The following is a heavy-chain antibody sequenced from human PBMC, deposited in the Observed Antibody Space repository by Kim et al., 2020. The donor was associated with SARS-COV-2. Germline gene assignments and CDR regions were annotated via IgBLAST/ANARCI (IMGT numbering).Heavy chain of an antibody. Sequence: GGSLRLSCAASGFTFSSYSMNWVRQAPGKGLEWVSYISSSSSTIYYADSVKGRFTISRDNAKNSLYLQMNSLRDEDTAVYYCARDPSWGGYDYFNYYYYGMDVWGQGTTVTVSS. D-gene: IGHD5-12*01. CDR1: GFTFSSYS. CDR3: ARDPSWGGYDYFNYYYYGMDV. J-gene: IGHJ6*02. CDR2: ISSSSSTI. V-gene: IGHV3-48*02.